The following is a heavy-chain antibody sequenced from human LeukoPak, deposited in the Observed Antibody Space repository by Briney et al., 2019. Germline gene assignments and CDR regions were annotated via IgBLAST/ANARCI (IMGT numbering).Heavy chain of an antibody. Sequence: SETLSLTCTVSGGSISSYYWNWIRQPPGKGLEWIGYVYRSGSTNYNPSLKSRVTISVDTSKNQFSLKPNSVTAADTAVYYCAGAPFGRNGFFDYWGQGTLVTVSS. CDR2: VYRSGST. CDR1: GGSISSYY. J-gene: IGHJ4*02. V-gene: IGHV4-59*01. D-gene: IGHD3-10*01. CDR3: AGAPFGRNGFFDY.